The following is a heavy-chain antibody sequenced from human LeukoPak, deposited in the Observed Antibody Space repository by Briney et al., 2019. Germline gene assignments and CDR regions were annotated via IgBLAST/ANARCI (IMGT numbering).Heavy chain of an antibody. Sequence: GRSLRLSCAASGFTFSSYAMHWVRQAPGKGLGWVAVISYDGNNKYYADSVKGRFTISRDNSKNTLYLQMNSLRAEDTAVYYCAKDGCSSTSCYKRQLYYYYYMDVWSKGTTVTVSS. CDR1: GFTFSSYA. CDR3: AKDGCSSTSCYKRQLYYYYYMDV. D-gene: IGHD2-2*02. J-gene: IGHJ6*03. CDR2: ISYDGNNK. V-gene: IGHV3-30-3*01.